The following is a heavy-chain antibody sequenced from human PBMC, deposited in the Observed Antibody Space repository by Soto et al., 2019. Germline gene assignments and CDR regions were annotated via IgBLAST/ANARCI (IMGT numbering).Heavy chain of an antibody. J-gene: IGHJ6*02. D-gene: IGHD4-17*01. Sequence: SETLSITCTVSGGSISSYYWTWIRQPPGKGLEWIGYIYYSGSTYYNPSLKSRVTISVDTSKNQFSLRLNSVTAADTAVYYCARRTVTTTYYYGMDVWGQGTTVTVSS. V-gene: IGHV4-59*01. CDR2: IYYSGST. CDR1: GGSISSYY. CDR3: ARRTVTTTYYYGMDV.